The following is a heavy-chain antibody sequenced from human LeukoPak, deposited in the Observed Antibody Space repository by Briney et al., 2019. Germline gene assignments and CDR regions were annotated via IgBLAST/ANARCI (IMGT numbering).Heavy chain of an antibody. CDR2: IYSGGST. CDR3: ARAGYSGSYLHFYMDV. J-gene: IGHJ6*03. V-gene: IGHV3-53*01. Sequence: PGRSLRLSCTASGFTFGRYAMSWVRQAPGKGLEWVSVIYSGGSTYYADSVQGRFTISRDNSKNTLYLQMNSLRAEDTAVYYCARAGYSGSYLHFYMDVWGKGTTVTVSS. D-gene: IGHD1-26*01. CDR1: GFTFGRYA.